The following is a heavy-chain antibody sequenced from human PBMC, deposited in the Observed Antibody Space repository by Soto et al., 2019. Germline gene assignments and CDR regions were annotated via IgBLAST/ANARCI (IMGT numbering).Heavy chain of an antibody. CDR1: GGSISSCGYS. CDR3: ARDLYYDILTGSHGDY. V-gene: IGHV4-61*08. Sequence: SETLSLTCAVSGGSISSCGYSWIWLPQPPGKGLEWIGNIYFSGSTNYNPSLKSRVTMSVDRSKNQFSLKLTSVTAADTAVYYCARDLYYDILTGSHGDYWGQGSLVTVSS. J-gene: IGHJ4*02. D-gene: IGHD3-9*01. CDR2: IYFSGST.